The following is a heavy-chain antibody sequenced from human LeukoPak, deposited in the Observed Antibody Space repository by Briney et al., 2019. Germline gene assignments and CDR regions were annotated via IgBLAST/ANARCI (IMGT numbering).Heavy chain of an antibody. CDR3: AKDRAIAAPMEFDY. CDR1: GFTFSSYA. CDR2: ISGSGGST. J-gene: IGHJ4*02. Sequence: GGSLRLSCAASGFTFSSYAMSWVRQAPGKGLEWVSAISGSGGSTCYADPVKGRFTISRDNSKDTLYLQMNSLRAEDTAVYYCAKDRAIAAPMEFDYWGQGTLVTVSS. D-gene: IGHD6-6*01. V-gene: IGHV3-23*01.